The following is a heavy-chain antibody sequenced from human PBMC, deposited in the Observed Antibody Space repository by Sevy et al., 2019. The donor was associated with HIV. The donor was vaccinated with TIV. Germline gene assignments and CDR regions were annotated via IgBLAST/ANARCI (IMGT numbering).Heavy chain of an antibody. CDR3: AREGEDFWSGYAFDY. Sequence: GGSLRLSCAASGFTFSSYWMHWVRQAPGKGLVWVSRINSDGSSTSYAASVKGRFTISRDKAENTLYLQMNSLRAEDTAVYYCAREGEDFWSGYAFDYWGQGTLVTVSS. V-gene: IGHV3-74*01. J-gene: IGHJ4*02. CDR1: GFTFSSYW. D-gene: IGHD3-3*01. CDR2: INSDGSST.